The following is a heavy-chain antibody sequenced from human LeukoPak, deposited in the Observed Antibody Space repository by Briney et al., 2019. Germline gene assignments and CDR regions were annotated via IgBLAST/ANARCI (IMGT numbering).Heavy chain of an antibody. D-gene: IGHD6-6*01. CDR3: AKCGGISARRQEYFQH. CDR1: GYTFSSYG. CDR2: MNANSRYT. V-gene: IGHV1-8*01. J-gene: IGHJ1*01. Sequence: GASVKLSCKASGYTFSSYGVSWVRQGTGQRPEWMGWMNANSRYTGFAQKFQGSVTMTRNTSISTDYMELRSLSSENTAVSSWAKCGGISARRQEYFQHWGQGTLVTVSS.